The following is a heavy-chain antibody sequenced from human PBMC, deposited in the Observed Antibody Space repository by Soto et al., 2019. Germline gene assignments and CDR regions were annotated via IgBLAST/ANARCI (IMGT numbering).Heavy chain of an antibody. CDR3: ARSYYDYVWGSYRSAHFDY. V-gene: IGHV1-46*01. J-gene: IGHJ4*02. CDR1: GYTFTIYG. CDR2: INPSGDST. Sequence: ASVKVSCKASGYTFTIYGISWVLQAPGQGLEWMGIINPSGDSTSYAQKFQGRVTMTRDTSTSTVYMELSSLRSEDTAVYYCARSYYDYVWGSYRSAHFDYWGQGTLVTVSS. D-gene: IGHD3-16*02.